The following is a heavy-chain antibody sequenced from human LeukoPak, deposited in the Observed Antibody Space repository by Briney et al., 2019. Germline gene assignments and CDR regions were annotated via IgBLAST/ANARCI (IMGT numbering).Heavy chain of an antibody. CDR1: GFAFDDYA. V-gene: IGHV3-9*01. CDR2: ISWNSGSI. Sequence: GGSLRLSCAASGFAFDDYAMHWVRQAPGKGLEWVSGISWNSGSIGYADSVKGRFTISRDNAKNSLYLQMNSLRAEDTAVYYCARVDIVATTPYYYYYYMDVWGKGTTVTISS. CDR3: ARVDIVATTPYYYYYYMDV. D-gene: IGHD5-12*01. J-gene: IGHJ6*03.